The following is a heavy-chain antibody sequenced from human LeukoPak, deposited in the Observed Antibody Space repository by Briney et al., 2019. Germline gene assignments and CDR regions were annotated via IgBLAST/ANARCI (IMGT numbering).Heavy chain of an antibody. J-gene: IGHJ6*02. CDR2: ISSSSSYI. V-gene: IGHV3-21*01. Sequence: PGGSLRLSCAASGFTFSSYSMNWVRQAPGKGLEWVSSISSSSSYIYYADSVKGRFTISRDNAKNSLYLQMNSLRAEDTAVYYCARGRIAAADTTLYYYYGMGVWGQGTTVTVSS. CDR3: ARGRIAAADTTLYYYYGMGV. CDR1: GFTFSSYS. D-gene: IGHD6-13*01.